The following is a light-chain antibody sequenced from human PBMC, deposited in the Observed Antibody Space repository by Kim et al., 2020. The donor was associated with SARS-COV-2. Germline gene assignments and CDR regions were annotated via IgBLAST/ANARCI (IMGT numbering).Light chain of an antibody. CDR1: QTDSIDS. Sequence: EIVLTQSPGTLSLSPGERAMLSCRASQTDSIDSVAWYQQRPGQAPRLLIFNSVRRMTGIPDRFIGSESGTDFTLTISRVEPEDFAVYYCQQTGNHQTGKSLTFGGGTKVDIK. V-gene: IGKV3-20*01. CDR3: QQTGNHQTGKSLT. J-gene: IGKJ4*01. CDR2: NSV.